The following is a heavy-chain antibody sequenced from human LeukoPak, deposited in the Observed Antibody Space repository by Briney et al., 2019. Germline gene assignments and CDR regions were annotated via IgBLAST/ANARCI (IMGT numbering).Heavy chain of an antibody. J-gene: IGHJ4*02. CDR2: ISGYNGNT. V-gene: IGHV1-18*01. CDR1: GYTFSSYG. D-gene: IGHD5-12*01. Sequence: ASVKVSCKASGYTFSSYGIAWVRQAPGQGLEWMGWISGYNGNTNYAQKLQGRVSMTTDTSTTTAYMELRSLTSDNTALYYCARSSLGTITAGPFDYWGQGALVTVSS. CDR3: ARSSLGTITAGPFDY.